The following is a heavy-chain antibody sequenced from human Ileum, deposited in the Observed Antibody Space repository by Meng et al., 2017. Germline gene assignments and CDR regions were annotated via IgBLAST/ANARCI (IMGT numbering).Heavy chain of an antibody. Sequence: GGSLRLSCVASGFTVSTNHMGWVRQAPGKGLEWVSLISSGGGTHYAGSVKGRFTISRDDSKNTLYLQMNSLRGEDTAVYFCARGLRFCSAASCSDYWGQGTLVTVSS. CDR3: ARGLRFCSAASCSDY. J-gene: IGHJ4*02. CDR1: GFTVSTNH. V-gene: IGHV3-66*02. CDR2: ISSGGGT. D-gene: IGHD2-15*01.